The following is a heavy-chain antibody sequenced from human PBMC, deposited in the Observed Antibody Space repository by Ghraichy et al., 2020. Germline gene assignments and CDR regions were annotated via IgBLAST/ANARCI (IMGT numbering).Heavy chain of an antibody. V-gene: IGHV1-69*06. D-gene: IGHD3-16*01. CDR2: IIPIFGTA. Sequence: SVKVSYKASGGTFSSYAISWVRQAPGQGLEWMGGIIPIFGTANYAQKFQGRVTITADKSTSTAYMELSSLRSEDTAVYYCAREKRWGSVMDVWGQGTTVTVSS. CDR1: GGTFSSYA. J-gene: IGHJ6*02. CDR3: AREKRWGSVMDV.